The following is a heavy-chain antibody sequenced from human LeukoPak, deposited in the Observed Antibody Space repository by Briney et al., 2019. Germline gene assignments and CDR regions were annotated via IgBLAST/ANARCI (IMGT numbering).Heavy chain of an antibody. CDR1: GGSFSGYY. D-gene: IGHD3-22*01. V-gene: IGHV4-34*01. J-gene: IGHJ5*02. CDR2: INHSGST. CDR3: ARDRRYYYDSSGPQLDP. Sequence: PSETLSLTCAVYGGSFSGYYWSWIRQPPGKGLEWIGEINHSGSTNYNPSLKSRVTISVDTSKNQFSLKLSSVTAADTAVYYCARDRRYYYDSSGPQLDPWGQGTLVTVSS.